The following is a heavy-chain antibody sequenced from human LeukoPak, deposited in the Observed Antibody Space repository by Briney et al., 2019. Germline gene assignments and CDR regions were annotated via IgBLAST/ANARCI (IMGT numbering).Heavy chain of an antibody. J-gene: IGHJ4*02. D-gene: IGHD3-22*01. CDR3: ARLDDYYDSSGYYDY. Sequence: GESLKISCKGSGYSFSSYWIGWVRQMPGKGLEWMGIIYPGDSDTRYSPSFQGQVTISADKSISTAYLQWSSLKASDTAMYYCARLDDYYDSSGYYDYWGQGTLVTVSS. CDR2: IYPGDSDT. CDR1: GYSFSSYW. V-gene: IGHV5-51*01.